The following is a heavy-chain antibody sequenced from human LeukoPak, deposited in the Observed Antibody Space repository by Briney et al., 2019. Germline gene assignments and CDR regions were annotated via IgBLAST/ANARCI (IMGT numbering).Heavy chain of an antibody. D-gene: IGHD1-1*01. CDR2: INPSGGST. CDR3: ARHLRTGYYGMDV. V-gene: IGHV1-46*01. J-gene: IGHJ6*02. Sequence: ASVKVSCKASGYTFTSYYKHWVRQAPGQGLEWMGIINPSGGSTSYAQKFQGRVTMTRDTSTSTVYMELSSLRSEDTAVYYCARHLRTGYYGMDVWGQGTTVTVSS. CDR1: GYTFTSYY.